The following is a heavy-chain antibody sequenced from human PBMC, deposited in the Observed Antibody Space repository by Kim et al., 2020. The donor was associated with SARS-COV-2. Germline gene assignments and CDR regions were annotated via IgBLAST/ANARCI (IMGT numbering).Heavy chain of an antibody. V-gene: IGHV3-7*03. CDR3: ARESVVVVPAAMGGYYYYYGMDG. Sequence: GGSLRLSCAASGFTFSSYWMSWVRQAPGKGLEWVANIKRDGSTKYYVDSVKGRFTISRDNAKNSLYLQMNSLRAEDTAVYYCARESVVVVPAAMGGYYYYYGMDGGRQGTTVTASS. CDR2: IKRDGSTK. D-gene: IGHD2-2*01. J-gene: IGHJ6*01. CDR1: GFTFSSYW.